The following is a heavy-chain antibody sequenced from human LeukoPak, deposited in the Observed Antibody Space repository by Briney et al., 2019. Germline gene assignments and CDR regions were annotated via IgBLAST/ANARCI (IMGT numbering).Heavy chain of an antibody. CDR1: GGSFSSYY. J-gene: IGHJ5*02. Sequence: SETLSLTCAVYGGSFSSYYWSWIRQPPGKGLEWIGEINHSGSTNYNPSLKSRVTISVDTSKNQFSLKLSSVTAADTAVYYCARGRYSSSWYWFDPWGQGTLVTVSS. CDR3: ARGRYSSSWYWFDP. CDR2: INHSGST. D-gene: IGHD6-13*01. V-gene: IGHV4-34*01.